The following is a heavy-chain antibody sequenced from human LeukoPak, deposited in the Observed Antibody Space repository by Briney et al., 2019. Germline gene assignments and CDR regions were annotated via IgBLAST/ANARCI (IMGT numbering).Heavy chain of an antibody. D-gene: IGHD2-2*01. CDR1: RFTFSTYA. V-gene: IGHV3-23*01. CDR3: AKSQRNDQQVVQRIDY. Sequence: GALRLSCTASRFTFSTYAMSWVRQAPGKGLEWVSSISGSGDTTYYTGSVKGRFTISKDNSKNALYLQMSSLRAEDTAVYYCAKSQRNDQQVVQRIDYWGQGTLVTVSS. J-gene: IGHJ4*02. CDR2: ISGSGDTT.